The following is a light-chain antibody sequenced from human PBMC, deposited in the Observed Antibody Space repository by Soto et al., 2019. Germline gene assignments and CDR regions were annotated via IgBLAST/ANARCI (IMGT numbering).Light chain of an antibody. CDR3: QKYNSAPTWT. Sequence: DIQMTQSPSSLSASVGDRVTITCRASQGIGNYLAWYQKKPGKAPKLLIYSASTLQSGVPSRFSGSGSGTDFTLTISSLQPEDVATYYCQKYNSAPTWTCGQGTKVDI. V-gene: IGKV1-27*01. J-gene: IGKJ1*01. CDR2: SAS. CDR1: QGIGNY.